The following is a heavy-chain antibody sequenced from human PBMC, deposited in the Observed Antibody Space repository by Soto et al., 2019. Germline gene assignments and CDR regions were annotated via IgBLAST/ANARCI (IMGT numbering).Heavy chain of an antibody. CDR2: ISWDGGST. D-gene: IGHD3-3*01. CDR3: AKDMHDFWSGYYSPSYFDY. Sequence: VQLVESGGVVVQPGGSLRLSCAASGFTFDDYTMHWVRQAPGKGLEWVSLISWDGGSTYYADSVKGRFTISRDNSKNSLYLQMNSLRTEDTALYYCAKDMHDFWSGYYSPSYFDYWGQGTLVTVSS. CDR1: GFTFDDYT. J-gene: IGHJ4*02. V-gene: IGHV3-43*01.